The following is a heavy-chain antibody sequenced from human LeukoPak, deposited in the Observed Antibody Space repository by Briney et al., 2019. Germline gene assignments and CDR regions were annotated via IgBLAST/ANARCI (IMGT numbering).Heavy chain of an antibody. J-gene: IGHJ3*02. CDR2: ISAYNGNT. V-gene: IGHV1-18*04. CDR1: GYTFTGYY. D-gene: IGHD6-19*01. Sequence: GASVKVSCKASGYTFTGYYMHWVRQAPGQGLEWMGWISAYNGNTNYAQKLQGRVTMTTDTSTSTAYMELRSLRSDDTAVYYCAATTSGWYPMSAFDIWGQGTMVTVSS. CDR3: AATTSGWYPMSAFDI.